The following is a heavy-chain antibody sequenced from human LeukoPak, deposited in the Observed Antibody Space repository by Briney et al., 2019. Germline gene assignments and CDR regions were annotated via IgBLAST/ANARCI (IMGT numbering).Heavy chain of an antibody. CDR3: AELGITMIGGV. CDR1: GFTFSTYA. D-gene: IGHD3-10*02. CDR2: ISSSGSTI. V-gene: IGHV3-48*03. J-gene: IGHJ6*04. Sequence: GGSLRLSCAASGFTFSTYAMSWVRQIPGKGLEWVSYISSSGSTIYYADSVKGRFTISRDNAKNSLYLQMNSLRAEDTAVYYCAELGITMIGGVWGKGTTVTISS.